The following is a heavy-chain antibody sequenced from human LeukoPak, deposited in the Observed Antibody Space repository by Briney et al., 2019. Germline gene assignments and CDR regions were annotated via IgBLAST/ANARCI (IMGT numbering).Heavy chain of an antibody. CDR2: INWNGGST. CDR3: ARAADSSSWGTIDY. V-gene: IGHV3-20*04. CDR1: GFTFSSYS. Sequence: GGSLRLSCAASGFTFSSYSMNWVRQAPGKGLEWVSGINWNGGSTGYADSVKGRFTISRDNAKNSLYLQMNSLRAEDTALYYCARAADSSSWGTIDYWGQGTLVTVSS. D-gene: IGHD6-13*01. J-gene: IGHJ4*02.